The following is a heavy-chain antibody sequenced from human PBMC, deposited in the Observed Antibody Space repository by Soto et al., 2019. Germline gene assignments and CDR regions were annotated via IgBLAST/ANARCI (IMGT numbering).Heavy chain of an antibody. Sequence: GGSLRLSCAASGFTFSSYWMSWVRQAPGKGLEWVANIKQDGSEKYYVDSVKGRFTISRDNAKNSLYLQMNSLRAEDTAVYYCARDFGSYSSSPFDYWGQGTLVTVSS. CDR3: ARDFGSYSSSPFDY. CDR2: IKQDGSEK. J-gene: IGHJ4*02. D-gene: IGHD6-6*01. V-gene: IGHV3-7*01. CDR1: GFTFSSYW.